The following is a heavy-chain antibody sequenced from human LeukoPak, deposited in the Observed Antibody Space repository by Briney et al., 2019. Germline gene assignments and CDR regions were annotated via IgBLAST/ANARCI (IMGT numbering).Heavy chain of an antibody. CDR2: IRSKPNNYAA. CDR3: SASLKTYCSGGKCHSDYYYYGMDV. V-gene: IGHV3-73*01. Sequence: PGGSLRLSCAASGFTFSGSAIHWVRQASGKGLEWVGRIRSKPNNYAAAYAASVEGRFTISRDDSKNTAFLQINALKTEDSAVYYCSASLKTYCSGGKCHSDYYYYGMDVWGQGTTVTVSS. CDR1: GFTFSGSA. J-gene: IGHJ6*02. D-gene: IGHD2-15*01.